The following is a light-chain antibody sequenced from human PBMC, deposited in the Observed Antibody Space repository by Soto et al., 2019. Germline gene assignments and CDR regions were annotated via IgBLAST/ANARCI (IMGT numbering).Light chain of an antibody. V-gene: IGKV3-20*01. CDR3: QPYGSSPGT. CDR1: QSVSSSY. J-gene: IGKJ1*01. Sequence: EIVLTQSPGTLSLSPGERATLSCRASQSVSSSYLAWYQQKPGQAPRLLIYGASSRATGIPVRFSGSGSGTDFTLTISRLEAEDFAVYYCQPYGSSPGTFGQGTKVEIK. CDR2: GAS.